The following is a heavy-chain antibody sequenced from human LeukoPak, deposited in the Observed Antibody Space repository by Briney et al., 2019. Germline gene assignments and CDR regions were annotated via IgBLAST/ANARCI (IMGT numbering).Heavy chain of an antibody. J-gene: IGHJ4*02. Sequence: SETLSLTCTVSGGSISSYYWSWIRQPPGKGLEWIGYIYYSGSTNYNPSLKSRVTISVDTSKNQFSLKLSSVTAADTAVYYCARATDYGDYLRLYHYFDYWGQGTLVTVSS. CDR2: IYYSGST. CDR1: GGSISSYY. CDR3: ARATDYGDYLRLYHYFDY. D-gene: IGHD4-17*01. V-gene: IGHV4-59*01.